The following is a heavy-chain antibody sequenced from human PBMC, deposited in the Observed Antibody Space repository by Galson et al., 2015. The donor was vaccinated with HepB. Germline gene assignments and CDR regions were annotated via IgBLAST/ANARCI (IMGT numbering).Heavy chain of an antibody. CDR3: VRDPPLGTPFDH. CDR2: IDSSSSYT. CDR1: GFTFSSYN. J-gene: IGHJ4*02. V-gene: IGHV3-21*01. D-gene: IGHD7-27*01. Sequence: SLRLSCAGSGFTFSSYNMNWVRQAPGKGLEWVASIDSSSSYTYYADSLKGRFTISRDNAKNSLYLQMNSLRPEDTAVYYCVRDPPLGTPFDHWGQGTLVTVSP.